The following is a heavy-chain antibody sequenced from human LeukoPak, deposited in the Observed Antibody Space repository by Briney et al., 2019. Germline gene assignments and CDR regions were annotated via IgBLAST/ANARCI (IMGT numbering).Heavy chain of an antibody. CDR1: GFTFSSYG. Sequence: GGSLRLSCAASGFTFSSYGMSWVRQAPGKGLEWVSSISSSSSYIYYADSVKGRFTISRDNAKNSLYLQMNSLGAEDTAVYYCARESGSQGSYWGQGTLVTVSS. J-gene: IGHJ4*02. CDR2: ISSSSSYI. V-gene: IGHV3-21*01. CDR3: ARESGSQGSY.